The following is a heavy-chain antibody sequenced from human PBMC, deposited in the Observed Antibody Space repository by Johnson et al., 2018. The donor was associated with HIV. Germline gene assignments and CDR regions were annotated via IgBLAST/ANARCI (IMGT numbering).Heavy chain of an antibody. D-gene: IGHD3-3*01. CDR1: GFSLRTYD. CDR2: ISYDGSNK. V-gene: IGHV3-30*12. CDR3: ARGARGDLEWLLSGHAFDI. J-gene: IGHJ3*02. Sequence: VQPGRSLRLSCAASGFSLRTYDLHWVRQAPGRGLEWVAVISYDGSNKYYADSVKGRFTISRDNAKNSLYLKRNGRRAGERAGYYCARGARGDLEWLLSGHAFDIWGQGTMVTVSS.